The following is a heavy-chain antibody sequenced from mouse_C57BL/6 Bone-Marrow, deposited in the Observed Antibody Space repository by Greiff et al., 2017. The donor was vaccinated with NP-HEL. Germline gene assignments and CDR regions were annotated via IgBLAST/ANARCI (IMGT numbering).Heavy chain of an antibody. CDR3: ASNYVDY. CDR2: IDPANGNT. Sequence: EVQLQQSVAELVRPGASVKLSCTASGFNIKNTYMRWVKQRPEQGLEWIGRIDPANGNTKYAPKFQGKATITADTSSNTAYLQLSSLTSEDTAIYYCASNYVDYWGQGTTLTVSS. V-gene: IGHV14-3*01. J-gene: IGHJ2*01. CDR1: GFNIKNTY.